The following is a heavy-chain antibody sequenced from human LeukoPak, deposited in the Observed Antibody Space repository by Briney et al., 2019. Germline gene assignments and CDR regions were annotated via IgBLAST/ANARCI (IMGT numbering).Heavy chain of an antibody. J-gene: IGHJ4*02. V-gene: IGHV3-23*01. CDR1: GFTFSSYG. CDR2: ISNSDGTT. D-gene: IGHD1-14*01. CDR3: AKATGYLL. Sequence: GGTLRLSCAASGFTFSSYGMSWVRQAPGKGLEWVSTISNSDGTTYYADSVKGRFTISRDDSENTLSLQMNSLRADDTAVYYCAKATGYLLWGQGTLVTVSS.